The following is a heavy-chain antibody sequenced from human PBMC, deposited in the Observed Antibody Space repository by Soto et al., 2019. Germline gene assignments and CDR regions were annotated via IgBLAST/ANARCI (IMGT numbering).Heavy chain of an antibody. V-gene: IGHV3-23*01. J-gene: IGHJ4*02. CDR2: IRESGNSL. D-gene: IGHD3-16*01. CDR3: AKGRGLLHLGIDY. CDR1: GFTFSSFA. Sequence: EVQLLESGGGLVQPGGSLRLSCAASGFTFSSFAMTWVRQAPGRGLEWVSGIRESGNSLFFADSVKGRFTILRDNSKSTLHLQMNSLRAEDTAVYYCAKGRGLLHLGIDYWGQGTLVTVSS.